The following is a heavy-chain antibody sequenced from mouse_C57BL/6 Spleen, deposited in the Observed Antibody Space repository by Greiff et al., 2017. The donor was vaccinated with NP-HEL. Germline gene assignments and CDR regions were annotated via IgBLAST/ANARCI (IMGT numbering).Heavy chain of an antibody. CDR3: ASRDWENYAMDY. J-gene: IGHJ4*01. CDR1: GYTFTDYN. V-gene: IGHV1-18*01. D-gene: IGHD4-1*01. Sequence: EVKVVESGPELVKPGASVKIPCKASGYTFTDYNMDWVKQSHGKSLEWIGDINPNNGGTIYNQKFKGKATLTVDKSSSTAYMELRSLTSEDTAVYYCASRDWENYAMDYWGQGTSVTVSS. CDR2: INPNNGGT.